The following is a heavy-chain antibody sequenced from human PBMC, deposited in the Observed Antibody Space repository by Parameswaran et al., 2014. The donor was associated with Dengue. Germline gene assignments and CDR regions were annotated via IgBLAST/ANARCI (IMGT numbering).Heavy chain of an antibody. J-gene: IGHJ6*02. V-gene: IGHV3-11*01. D-gene: IGHD4-23*01. CDR2: ISSSGSTI. CDR3: ARGSPGRGQTTAVSYYYYYGMDV. Sequence: KGLEWVSYISSSGSTIYYADSVKGRFTISRDNAKNSLYLQMNSLRAEDTAVYYCARGSPGRGQTTAVSYYYYYGMDVWGQGTTVTVSS.